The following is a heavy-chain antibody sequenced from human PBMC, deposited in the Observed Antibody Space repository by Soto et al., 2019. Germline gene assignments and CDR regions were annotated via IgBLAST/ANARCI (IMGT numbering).Heavy chain of an antibody. V-gene: IGHV4-59*11. CDR1: GDSISSHY. D-gene: IGHD3-10*01. J-gene: IGHJ4*02. CDR3: ARVSTSASGSYYTLDY. Sequence: LSLTCPVSGDSISSHYWSWIRQPPGKGLEWIGFGSTKYNPSLKSRISISVDTSKNQFSLNLTSATAADTAVYYCARVSTSASGSYYTLDYWGQGTLVTVSS. CDR2: GST.